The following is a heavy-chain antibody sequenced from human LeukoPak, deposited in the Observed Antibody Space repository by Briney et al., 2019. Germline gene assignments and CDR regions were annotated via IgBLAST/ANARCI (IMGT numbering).Heavy chain of an antibody. J-gene: IGHJ4*02. V-gene: IGHV3-53*05. D-gene: IGHD3-16*01. CDR2: IYSGGST. CDR3: ARDGGVPVDY. CDR1: GGSFSGYY. Sequence: PSETLSLTCAVYGGSFSGYYMSWVRQAPGKGLEWVSVIYSGGSTYYADSVKGRFTISRDNSKNTLYLQMNSLRAEDTAVYYCARDGGVPVDYWGQGTLVTVSS.